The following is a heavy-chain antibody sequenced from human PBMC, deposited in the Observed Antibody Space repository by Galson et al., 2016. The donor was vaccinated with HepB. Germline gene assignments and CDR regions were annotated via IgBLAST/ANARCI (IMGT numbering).Heavy chain of an antibody. D-gene: IGHD3-9*01. J-gene: IGHJ4*02. Sequence: QSGAEVKEPGESLKISCKASGYKFSSSWIGWVRQVPGKGLEWMGVIYAGDSDTRYSPSFQGQVTISADEATTTAYVQWSSLRASDTALYYCARRDDSLTGYSYWGQGTLVTVS. CDR3: ARRDDSLTGYSY. CDR2: IYAGDSDT. CDR1: GYKFSSSW. V-gene: IGHV5-51*01.